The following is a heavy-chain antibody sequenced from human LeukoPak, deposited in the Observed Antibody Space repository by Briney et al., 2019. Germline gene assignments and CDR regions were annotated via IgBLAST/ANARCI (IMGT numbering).Heavy chain of an antibody. V-gene: IGHV4-38-2*02. CDR3: ARSPLYDFWSGYYDY. J-gene: IGHJ4*02. CDR1: GYSISSGYY. D-gene: IGHD3-3*01. Sequence: SETLSLTCTVSGYSISSGYYWGWIRQPPGKGLEWIGSIYHSRSTYYNPSLKSRVTISVDTSKNQFSLKLSSVTAADTAVYYCARSPLYDFWSGYYDYWGQGTLVTVSS. CDR2: IYHSRST.